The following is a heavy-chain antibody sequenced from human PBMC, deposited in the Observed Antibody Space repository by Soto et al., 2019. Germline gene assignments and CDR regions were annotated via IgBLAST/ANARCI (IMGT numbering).Heavy chain of an antibody. Sequence: PGGSLRLSCAASGFTFSSYPMHWVRQAPGKGLEWVSYISSSGSTIYYADSVKGRFTISGDNAKNSLYLQMNSLRAEDTAVYYCARIMVRGVMTLQHYYYMDVWGKGTTVTVSS. V-gene: IGHV3-48*04. CDR1: GFTFSSYP. D-gene: IGHD3-10*01. J-gene: IGHJ6*03. CDR2: ISSSGSTI. CDR3: ARIMVRGVMTLQHYYYMDV.